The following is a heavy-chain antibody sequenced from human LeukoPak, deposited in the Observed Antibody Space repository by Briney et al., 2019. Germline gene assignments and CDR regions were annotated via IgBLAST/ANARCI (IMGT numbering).Heavy chain of an antibody. Sequence: GGSLRLSCAASAFTFSTYWMHWVRQVPGKGLVWVSRINSVGSITTYADSVKGRFTISRDNAKNTLYLQMNSLRVEDTAVYYCAGGISATGGGWGQGTMVTVSS. J-gene: IGHJ3*01. CDR2: INSVGSIT. V-gene: IGHV3-74*01. CDR3: AGGISATGGG. CDR1: AFTFSTYW. D-gene: IGHD6-13*01.